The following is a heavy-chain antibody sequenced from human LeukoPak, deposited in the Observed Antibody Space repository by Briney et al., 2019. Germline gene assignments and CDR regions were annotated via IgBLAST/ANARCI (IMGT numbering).Heavy chain of an antibody. D-gene: IGHD2-2*01. CDR1: GGTFISYA. V-gene: IGHV1-69*13. J-gene: IGHJ4*02. CDR3: ARDSYCSSTSCSSDY. CDR2: IIPIFGTA. Sequence: GASVKVSCKASGGTFISYAISWVRQAPGQGREWMGGIIPIFGTASYAQKFQGRVTITADESTSTAYMELRSLRSDDTAVYYCARDSYCSSTSCSSDYWGQGTLVTVSS.